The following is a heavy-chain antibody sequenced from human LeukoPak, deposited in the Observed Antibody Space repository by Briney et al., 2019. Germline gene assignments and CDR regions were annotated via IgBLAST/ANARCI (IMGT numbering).Heavy chain of an antibody. Sequence: SGTLSLTCAVYGGSFSGYYWSWIRQPPGKGLEWIGEINHSGSTNYNPSLKSRVTISVDTSTNQSSLKLSSVTAADTAVYYCARAPPTIVVVPATYYYMDVWGKGTTVTVSS. V-gene: IGHV4-34*01. CDR1: GGSFSGYY. CDR2: INHSGST. D-gene: IGHD2-2*01. CDR3: ARAPPTIVVVPATYYYMDV. J-gene: IGHJ6*03.